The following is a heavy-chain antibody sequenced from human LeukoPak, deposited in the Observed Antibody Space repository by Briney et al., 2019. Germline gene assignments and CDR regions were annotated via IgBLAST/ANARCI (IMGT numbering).Heavy chain of an antibody. CDR3: ASRPVIVVVPAARDFDY. CDR2: IYHSGST. Sequence: PSETLSLTCTVSGYSISSGYYWGWIRQPPGKGLEWIGSIYHSGSTYYIPSLKSRVTISVDTSKNQFSLKLSSVTAADTAVYYCASRPVIVVVPAARDFDYWGQGTLVTVSS. CDR1: GYSISSGYY. D-gene: IGHD2-2*01. V-gene: IGHV4-38-2*02. J-gene: IGHJ4*02.